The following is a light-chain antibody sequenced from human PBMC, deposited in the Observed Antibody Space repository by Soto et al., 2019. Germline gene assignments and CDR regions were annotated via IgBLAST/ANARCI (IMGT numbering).Light chain of an antibody. Sequence: QSALTQPASVSGSPGQSITISCTGTSSDVGDYNYVSWYQQHPGKAPKLMIYDVSNRPSGVSNRFSGSKSGNTASLTISWLQAEDEADYYCSSYTSSSVYVFGTGTKLTVL. V-gene: IGLV2-14*01. CDR2: DVS. CDR1: SSDVGDYNY. CDR3: SSYTSSSVYV. J-gene: IGLJ1*01.